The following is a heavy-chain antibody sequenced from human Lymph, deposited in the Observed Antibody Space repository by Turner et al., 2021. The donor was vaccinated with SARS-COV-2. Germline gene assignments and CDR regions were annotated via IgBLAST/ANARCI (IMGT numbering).Heavy chain of an antibody. CDR3: AKSPLGEDYFDY. CDR2: ISGSGART. CDR1: GFTFSNYA. V-gene: IGHV3-23*01. D-gene: IGHD3-16*01. J-gene: IGHJ4*02. Sequence: EVQLLESGGDLVQPGGSLRLSFAASGFTFSNYAMSWVRQVPGKGLEWVSDISGSGARTYYADSVKGRFTISRDNYKNTLFLQMNSLRADDTAIYYCAKSPLGEDYFDYWGQGTLVTVSS.